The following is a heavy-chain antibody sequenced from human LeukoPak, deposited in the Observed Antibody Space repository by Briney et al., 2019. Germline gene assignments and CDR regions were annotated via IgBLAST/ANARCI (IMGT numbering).Heavy chain of an antibody. CDR1: GGSFSGYY. J-gene: IGHJ4*02. D-gene: IGHD2-2*01. V-gene: IGHV4-34*01. CDR3: ARGRMSDIVVVPAAFFDY. Sequence: SEPLSLTCAVYGGSFSGYYWSWIRQPPGKGLEWIGEINHGGSTNYNPSLKSRVTISVDTSKNQFSLKLSSVTAADTAVYYCARGRMSDIVVVPAAFFDYWGQGTLVTVSS. CDR2: INHGGST.